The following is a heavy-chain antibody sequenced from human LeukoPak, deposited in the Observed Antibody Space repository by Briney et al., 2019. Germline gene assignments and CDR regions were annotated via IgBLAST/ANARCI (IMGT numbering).Heavy chain of an antibody. D-gene: IGHD3/OR15-3a*01. CDR1: GFTFSTYD. V-gene: IGHV3-64*02. J-gene: IGHJ4*02. CDR2: ISSNGGTT. CDR3: ARWTGSYFDY. Sequence: PGGSLRLSCAASGFTFSTYDMHWVRQAPGKGLEYTSAISSNGGTTYYADSVKGRFTISRDNSKNTLYLQMGSLRAEDMALYYCARWTGSYFDYWGQGTLVTVSS.